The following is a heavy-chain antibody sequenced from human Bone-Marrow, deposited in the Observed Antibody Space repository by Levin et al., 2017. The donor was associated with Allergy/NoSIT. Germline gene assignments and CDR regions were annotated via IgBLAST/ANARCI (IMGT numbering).Heavy chain of an antibody. V-gene: IGHV3-30*18. CDR3: AKKLGYCDGGSCYPGDNYFDY. D-gene: IGHD2-15*01. CDR1: GFIFSTYG. Sequence: SCAASGFIFSTYGMHWVRQAPGKGLEWVAVISYDGSNEYYADSVKGRFTISRDNSRNTLYLQMNSLRAEDTAVYYCAKKLGYCDGGSCYPGDNYFDYWGQGTLVTVSS. CDR2: ISYDGSNE. J-gene: IGHJ4*02.